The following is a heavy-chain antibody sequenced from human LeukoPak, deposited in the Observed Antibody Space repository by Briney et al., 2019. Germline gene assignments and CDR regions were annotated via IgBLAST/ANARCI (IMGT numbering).Heavy chain of an antibody. CDR1: GFTFSSYG. J-gene: IGHJ3*02. D-gene: IGHD3-22*01. CDR2: ISYDGSNK. CDR3: AKWRQDYYDSSTYYYDGFDI. Sequence: AGSLTLSRAASGFTFSSYGMHWVRQAPGKGLEWVAVISYDGSNKNYADSVKGRFTISRDNTKNTLYLQMNSLRAEDTAVYYCAKWRQDYYDSSTYYYDGFDIWGKGTSVSVSS. V-gene: IGHV3-30*18.